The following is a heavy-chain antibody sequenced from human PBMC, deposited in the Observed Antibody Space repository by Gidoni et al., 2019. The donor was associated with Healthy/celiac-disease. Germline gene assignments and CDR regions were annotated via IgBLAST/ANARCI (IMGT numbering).Heavy chain of an antibody. CDR3: ARVGVGATTGAFDI. D-gene: IGHD1-26*01. CDR1: CGSISSYY. V-gene: IGHV4-59*01. J-gene: IGHJ3*02. Sequence: QAQLPESGPALVKPSETLSLTSPVSCGSISSYYWSWIRQPPGKGLEWIGYIYYSGSTNYNPSLKSRVTISVDTSKNQFSLKLSSVTAADTAVYYCARVGVGATTGAFDIWGQGTMVTVSS. CDR2: IYYSGST.